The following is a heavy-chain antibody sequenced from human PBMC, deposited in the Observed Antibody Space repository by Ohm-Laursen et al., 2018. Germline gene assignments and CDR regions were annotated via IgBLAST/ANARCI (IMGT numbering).Heavy chain of an antibody. V-gene: IGHV3-23*01. Sequence: SVKGRFTISRDNSKNTLYLQMSSLRAEDTAVYYCAKHGRGVGATNWFDPWGQGTLVTVSS. CDR3: AKHGRGVGATNWFDP. J-gene: IGHJ5*02. D-gene: IGHD1-26*01.